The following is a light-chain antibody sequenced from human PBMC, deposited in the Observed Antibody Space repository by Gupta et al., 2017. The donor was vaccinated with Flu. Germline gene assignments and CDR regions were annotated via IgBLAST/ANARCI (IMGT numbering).Light chain of an antibody. CDR2: RAS. J-gene: IGKJ2*03. V-gene: IGKV1-5*03. Sequence: QMTQSPSILSASIGDRVTITCRASQSIRTWLAWYQQKPGKTPKLLIYRASYLESGVPSRFSGGGFGTEFTLTFSSLQTDDFATYYCQQYNSYWYSFGQGTKLESK. CDR3: QQYNSYWYS. CDR1: QSIRTW.